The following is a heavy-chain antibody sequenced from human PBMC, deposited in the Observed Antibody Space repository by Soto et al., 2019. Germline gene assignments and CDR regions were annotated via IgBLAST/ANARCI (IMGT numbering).Heavy chain of an antibody. CDR3: ARDPRYGDYLLDY. D-gene: IGHD4-17*01. V-gene: IGHV1-69*01. CDR1: GGTFSSYA. J-gene: IGHJ4*02. CDR2: IIPIFGTA. Sequence: QVQLVQSGAEVKKPGSSVKVSCKASGGTFSSYAISWVRQAPGQGLEWMGGIIPIFGTANYAQNFQGRVTITADESTSTAYMELSSLRSAHTAVYYCARDPRYGDYLLDYWGQGTLVTVSS.